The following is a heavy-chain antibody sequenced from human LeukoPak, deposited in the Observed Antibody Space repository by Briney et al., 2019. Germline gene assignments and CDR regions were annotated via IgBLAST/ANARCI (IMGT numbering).Heavy chain of an antibody. J-gene: IGHJ6*02. D-gene: IGHD3-3*01. CDR2: ISGSGGST. Sequence: SGGSLRLSCAASGFTFSSYAMSWVRQAPGKGLEWVSAISGSGGSTYYADSVKGRFTISRDNSKNTLYLRMNSLRAEDTAVYYCAKGITIFGVVNYYYYGMDVWGQGTTVTVSS. CDR1: GFTFSSYA. CDR3: AKGITIFGVVNYYYYGMDV. V-gene: IGHV3-23*01.